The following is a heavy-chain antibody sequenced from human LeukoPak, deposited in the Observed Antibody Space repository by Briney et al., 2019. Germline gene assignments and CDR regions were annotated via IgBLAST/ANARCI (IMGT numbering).Heavy chain of an antibody. D-gene: IGHD3-10*01. CDR2: ITGNGANT. Sequence: GGSLRLSCAASGFTFSSYGMSWVRQAPGKGLEWVSAITGNGANTFYADSVKGRLTISRDNSKNTMYLQMNSLRAEDTALYYCARDRSGSYPNWFDPWGQGTLVTVSS. CDR1: GFTFSSYG. J-gene: IGHJ5*02. CDR3: ARDRSGSYPNWFDP. V-gene: IGHV3-23*01.